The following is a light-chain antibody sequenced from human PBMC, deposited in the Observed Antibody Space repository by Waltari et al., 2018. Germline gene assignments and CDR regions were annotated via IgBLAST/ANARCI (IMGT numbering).Light chain of an antibody. CDR2: TNN. J-gene: IGLJ3*02. CDR3: TAWDDSLNTWV. Sequence: QSVLTQPSSASGTPGQEITISCSGGSYNIGTNIVNWYQQLPGTAPKLLIFTNNQRPSGVPDRFSGSRSGTSASLAISGLQSEDDETAYYCTAWDDSLNTWVFGGGTKLTVL. V-gene: IGLV1-44*01. CDR1: SYNIGTNI.